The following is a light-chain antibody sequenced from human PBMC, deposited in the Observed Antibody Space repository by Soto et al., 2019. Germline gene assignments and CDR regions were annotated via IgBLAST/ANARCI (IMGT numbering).Light chain of an antibody. CDR1: QSVSSN. Sequence: EIVMTQCPATLSVSPAEITTLSCRASQSVSSNLAWYQQKPGQAPRLLIYGASTRATGIPARFSGSGSGTEFTLTISSLQSEDFAVYYCQQYNNWPLTFGGGTKVEIK. J-gene: IGKJ4*01. V-gene: IGKV3-15*01. CDR2: GAS. CDR3: QQYNNWPLT.